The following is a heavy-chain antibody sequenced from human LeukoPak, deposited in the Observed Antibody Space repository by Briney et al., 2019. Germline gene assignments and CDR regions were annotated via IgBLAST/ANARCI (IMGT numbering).Heavy chain of an antibody. CDR1: GFTFSSHS. V-gene: IGHV3-21*04. CDR2: ISSSSSYI. D-gene: IGHD2-2*01. CDR3: ARGETSSYDY. Sequence: PGGSLRLSCAASGFTFSSHSMNWVRQAPGKGLEWVSSISSSSSYIYYADSVKGRFTISRDNSKNTVYLQMNSLRAEDTAVYYCARGETSSYDYWGQGTLVTVSS. J-gene: IGHJ4*02.